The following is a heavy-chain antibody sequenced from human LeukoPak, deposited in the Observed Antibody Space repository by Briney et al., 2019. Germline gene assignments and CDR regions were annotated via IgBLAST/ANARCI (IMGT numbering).Heavy chain of an antibody. Sequence: ASVKVSCKASGYTFTHYYMHWVRQAPGQGLEWLGVINPSGGNTTFAQKFQGRVTMTRDTSTNTVYMELSSLRSEDTAVYYCARDQVIVVVPVGSSRVPSPVDLNYYFYGMDVWGQGTLVTVSS. CDR1: GYTFTHYY. CDR2: INPSGGNT. D-gene: IGHD2-2*01. J-gene: IGHJ6*02. V-gene: IGHV1-46*01. CDR3: ARDQVIVVVPVGSSRVPSPVDLNYYFYGMDV.